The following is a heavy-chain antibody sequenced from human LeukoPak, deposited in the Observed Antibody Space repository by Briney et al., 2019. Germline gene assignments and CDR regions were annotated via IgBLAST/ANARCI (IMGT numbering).Heavy chain of an antibody. CDR3: VSFYETY. CDR2: INSDGSWT. J-gene: IGHJ4*02. V-gene: IGHV3-74*01. D-gene: IGHD2/OR15-2a*01. CDR1: GNYW. Sequence: GVSLRLSCAASGNYWMHWVRQVPGKGLVWVSHINSDGSWTSYADSVKGRFTISKDNAKNTVYLQMNSLRAEDTAVYYCVSFYETYWGRGTLVTVSS.